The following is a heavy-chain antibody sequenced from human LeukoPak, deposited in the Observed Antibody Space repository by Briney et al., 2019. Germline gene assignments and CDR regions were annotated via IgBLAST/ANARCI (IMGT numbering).Heavy chain of an antibody. V-gene: IGHV1-24*01. D-gene: IGHD2-15*01. CDR2: FDPEDGET. J-gene: IGHJ5*02. Sequence: GASVKVSCKVSGYTLTELSMHWVRQAPGKGLEWMGGFDPEDGETIYAQKFQGRVTMTEDTSTDTAYMELSSLRSEDTAVYYCVTDSTYCSGGSCYSRNWFDPWGQGTLVTVSS. CDR3: VTDSTYCSGGSCYSRNWFDP. CDR1: GYTLTELS.